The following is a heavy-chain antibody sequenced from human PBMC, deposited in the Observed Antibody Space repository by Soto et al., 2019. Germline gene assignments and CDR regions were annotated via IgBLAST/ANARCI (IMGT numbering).Heavy chain of an antibody. Sequence: NPSETLSLTCAVSGYSISSGYYWGWIRQPPGKGLEWIGSIYHSGSTYYNPSLKSRVTISVDTSKNQFSLKLSSVTAADTAVYYCARLGYCSSTSCYFFAFDYWGQGTLVTVS. CDR2: IYHSGST. CDR1: GYSISSGYY. J-gene: IGHJ4*02. CDR3: ARLGYCSSTSCYFFAFDY. D-gene: IGHD2-2*01. V-gene: IGHV4-38-2*01.